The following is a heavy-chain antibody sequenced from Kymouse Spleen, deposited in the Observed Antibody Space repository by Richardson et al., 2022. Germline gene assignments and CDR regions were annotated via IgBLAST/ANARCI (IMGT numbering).Heavy chain of an antibody. D-gene: IGHD6-13*01,IGHD6-19*01,IGHD6-25*01. CDR1: GFTFDDYG. J-gene: IGHJ6*02. Sequence: EVQLVESGGGVVRPGGSLRLSCAASGFTFDDYGMSWVRQAPGKGLEWVSGINWNGGSTGYADSVKGRFTISRDNAKNSLYLQMNSLRAEDTALYYCARDDGYRTTLYYYYYGMDVWGQGTTVTVSS. CDR2: INWNGGST. CDR3: ARDDGYRTTLYYYYYGMDV. V-gene: IGHV3-20*d01.